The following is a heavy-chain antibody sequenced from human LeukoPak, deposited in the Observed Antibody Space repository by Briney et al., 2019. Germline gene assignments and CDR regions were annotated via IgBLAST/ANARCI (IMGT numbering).Heavy chain of an antibody. CDR2: IYYSGST. J-gene: IGHJ5*02. Sequence: WVSQPPGKGLEWIGSIYYSGSTYYNPPLKSRVTISVDTSKNQFSLKLSSVTAADTAVYYCARDPFGDDPWGQGTLVTVSS. CDR3: ARDPFGDDP. V-gene: IGHV4-39*07. D-gene: IGHD3-16*01.